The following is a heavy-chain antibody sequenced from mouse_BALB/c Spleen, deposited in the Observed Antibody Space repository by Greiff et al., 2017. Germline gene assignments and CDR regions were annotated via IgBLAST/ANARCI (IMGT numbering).Heavy chain of an antibody. CDR1: GFTFSSFG. V-gene: IGHV5-17*02. CDR3: ARLNGNRYFDV. D-gene: IGHD2-1*01. J-gene: IGHJ1*01. Sequence: EVQGVESGGGLVQPGGSRKLSCAASGFTFSSFGMHWVRQAPEKGLEWVAYISSGSSTIYYADTVKGRFTISRDNPKNTLFLQMTSLRSEDTAMYYCARLNGNRYFDVWGAGTTVTVSS. CDR2: ISSGSSTI.